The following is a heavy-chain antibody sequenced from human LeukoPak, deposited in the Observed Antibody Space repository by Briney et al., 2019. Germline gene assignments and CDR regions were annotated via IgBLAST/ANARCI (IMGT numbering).Heavy chain of an antibody. CDR2: ISSNSRTI. V-gene: IGHV3-48*03. CDR3: ARGSYTGFDFYFDY. CDR1: GFSVSTQE. J-gene: IGHJ4*02. D-gene: IGHD5-12*01. Sequence: GGSLRLSCATSGFSVSTQEMTWVRQAPGKGLEWVSYISSNSRTIYYADSVKGRFTISRDNTRNSVFLQLNSLRVEDTGFYYCARGSYTGFDFYFDYWGQGTLVTVSS.